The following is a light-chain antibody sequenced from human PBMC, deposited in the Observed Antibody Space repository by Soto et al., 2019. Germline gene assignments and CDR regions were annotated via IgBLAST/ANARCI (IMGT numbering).Light chain of an antibody. J-gene: IGKJ2*01. V-gene: IGKV1-33*01. Sequence: DIPMTQSPSSLSASVGDRVTITCQASQDISNYLNWYQQKPGKAPKLLIYDASNLETGVPSRFSGSGSGTDFTFAISSLQAEDIATYYCQQYDNLPYTFGQGTKLEIK. CDR2: DAS. CDR1: QDISNY. CDR3: QQYDNLPYT.